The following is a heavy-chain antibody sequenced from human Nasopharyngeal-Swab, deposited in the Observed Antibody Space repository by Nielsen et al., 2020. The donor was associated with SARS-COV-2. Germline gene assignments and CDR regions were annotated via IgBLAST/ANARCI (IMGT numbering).Heavy chain of an antibody. CDR1: GYTFTSYG. J-gene: IGHJ4*02. Sequence: ASVKVSCKASGYTFTSYGISWVRQAPGQGLEWTGWISAYNGNTNYAQKLQGRVTMTTDTSTSTAYMELRSLRSDDTAVYYCARDPQKYSSSWYDYWGQGTLVTVSS. CDR3: ARDPQKYSSSWYDY. D-gene: IGHD6-13*01. V-gene: IGHV1-18*01. CDR2: ISAYNGNT.